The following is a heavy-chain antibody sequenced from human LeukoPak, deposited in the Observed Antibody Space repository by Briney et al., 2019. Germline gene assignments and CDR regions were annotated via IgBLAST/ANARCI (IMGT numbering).Heavy chain of an antibody. CDR2: INHSGST. D-gene: IGHD6-19*01. J-gene: IGHJ4*02. CDR3: AREGPEYSSGWPFDY. V-gene: IGHV4-34*01. CDR1: GGSFSGYY. Sequence: NSSETLSLTCAVYGGSFSGYYWSWIRQPPGKGLDWIGEINHSGSTNYNPSLKSRVTISVDTSKNQFSLRLTSVTAADTAVYYCAREGPEYSSGWPFDYWGQGTLVTVSS.